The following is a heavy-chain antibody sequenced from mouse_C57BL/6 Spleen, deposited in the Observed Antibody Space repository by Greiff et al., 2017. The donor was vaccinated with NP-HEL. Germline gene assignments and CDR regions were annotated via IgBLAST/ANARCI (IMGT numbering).Heavy chain of an antibody. Sequence: DVKLVESGGGLVKPGGSLKLSCAASGFTFSDYGMHWVRQAPEKGLEWVAYISSGSSTIYYADTVKGRFTISRDNAKNTLFLQMTSLRSEDTAMYYCARPHYYGSSYYAMDYWGQRTSVTVSS. D-gene: IGHD1-1*01. CDR2: ISSGSSTI. CDR3: ARPHYYGSSYYAMDY. CDR1: GFTFSDYG. V-gene: IGHV5-17*01. J-gene: IGHJ4*01.